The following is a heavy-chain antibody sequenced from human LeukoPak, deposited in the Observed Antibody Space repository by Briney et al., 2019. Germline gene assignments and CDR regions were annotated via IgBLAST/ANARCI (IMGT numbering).Heavy chain of an antibody. D-gene: IGHD1-14*01. Sequence: GGSLRLSCTASGFSFSSHWMSWVRQAPGKELEWVANINQVGSQKYYVDSVKGRFSISRDNTKNSLYLQMNSLRAEDTAVYYCARSNREFASGTGDYWGQGTLVTVSS. V-gene: IGHV3-7*05. CDR2: INQVGSQK. CDR3: ARSNREFASGTGDY. CDR1: GFSFSSHW. J-gene: IGHJ4*02.